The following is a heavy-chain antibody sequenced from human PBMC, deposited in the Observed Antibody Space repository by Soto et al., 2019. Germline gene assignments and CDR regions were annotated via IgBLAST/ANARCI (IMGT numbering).Heavy chain of an antibody. CDR3: AKGALCSSTNCYVLSGFDP. J-gene: IGHJ5*02. CDR2: ISGSGSSI. D-gene: IGHD2-2*01. V-gene: IGHV3-23*01. Sequence: EVQLLEAGGGLVQPGGSLRLACAASGFTFSSYAMNWVRQAPGKGLEWVSSISGSGSSIYYAGSVKGRFTISRDNAKNTLCLQMTSLRDEDTAVYYCAKGALCSSTNCYVLSGFDPWGQGTLVTVSS. CDR1: GFTFSSYA.